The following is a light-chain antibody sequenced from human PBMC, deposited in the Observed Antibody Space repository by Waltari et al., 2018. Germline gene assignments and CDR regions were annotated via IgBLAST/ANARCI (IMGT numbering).Light chain of an antibody. CDR2: AAS. CDR1: QGISNS. CDR3: KQYYSTPRT. Sequence: DIQMTQSPSSLSASVGDRVTITCRASQGISNSLAWYQQKPGKAPKLLLYAASRLERGVPSRVRGSGSGTDDALTISILQPEDFATYYCKQYYSTPRTFGQGTKVEIK. J-gene: IGKJ1*01. V-gene: IGKV1-NL1*01.